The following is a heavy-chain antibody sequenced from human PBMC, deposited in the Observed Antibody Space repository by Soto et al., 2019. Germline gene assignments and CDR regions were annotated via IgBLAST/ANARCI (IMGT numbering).Heavy chain of an antibody. V-gene: IGHV1-18*01. CDR1: GYTFTSYG. D-gene: IGHD3-10*01. CDR2: ISAYNGNT. J-gene: IGHJ4*02. CDR3: ARESHGSGSYYSY. Sequence: ASVKVSCKASGYTFTSYGISWVRQAPGQGLEWMGWISAYNGNTNYAQKLQGRVTMTTDTSTSTVYMELSSLRSEDTAVYYCARESHGSGSYYSYWGQGTLVTVSS.